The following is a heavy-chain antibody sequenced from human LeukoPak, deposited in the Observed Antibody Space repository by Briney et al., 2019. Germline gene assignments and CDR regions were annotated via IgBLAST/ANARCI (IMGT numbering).Heavy chain of an antibody. CDR2: IYYSGTT. D-gene: IGHD3/OR15-3a*01. CDR1: GVSISSYY. Sequence: PSETLSLTCTVSGVSISSYYWSWIRQPPGKELEWIAYIYYSGTTNYNPSLKSRATISVDTSKNQFSLKLSSVTAADTAVYYCARDRGPGTFDYWGQGTLVTVAS. CDR3: ARDRGPGTFDY. J-gene: IGHJ4*02. V-gene: IGHV4-59*01.